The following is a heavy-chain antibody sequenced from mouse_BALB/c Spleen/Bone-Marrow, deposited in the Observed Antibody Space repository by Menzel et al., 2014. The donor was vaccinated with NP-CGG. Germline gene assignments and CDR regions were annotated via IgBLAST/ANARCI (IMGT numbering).Heavy chain of an antibody. D-gene: IGHD2-14*01. J-gene: IGHJ4*01. CDR2: IYPGSGST. CDR1: GYTFXSYW. V-gene: IGHV1S22*01. Sequence: LQQSGSELGRPGASGKLSCKASGYTFXSYWMHWVKQRPGQGLEGIGNIYPGSGSTNYDEKFKSKATLTVDTSSSTAYMQLSSLTSEDSAVHYCTRSLVRRDHYYAMDYWGQGTSVTVSS. CDR3: TRSLVRRDHYYAMDY.